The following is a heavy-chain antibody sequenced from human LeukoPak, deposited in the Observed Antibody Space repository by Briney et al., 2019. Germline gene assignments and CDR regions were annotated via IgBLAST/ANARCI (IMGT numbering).Heavy chain of an antibody. D-gene: IGHD6-19*01. CDR1: GFTFDDYA. V-gene: IGHV3-9*01. CDR3: AKDSGWAVAGYFDY. Sequence: GGSLRLSCAASGFTFDDYAMHWVRQAPGKGLEWVSGISWNSGSIGYADSVKGRFTISRDNAKNSLYLQMNSLRAEDTALYYCAKDSGWAVAGYFDYWGQGTLVTVSS. CDR2: ISWNSGSI. J-gene: IGHJ4*02.